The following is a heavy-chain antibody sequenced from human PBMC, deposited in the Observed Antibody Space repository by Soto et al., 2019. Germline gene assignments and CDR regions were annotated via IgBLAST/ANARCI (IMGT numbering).Heavy chain of an antibody. CDR1: GFTFSNAW. D-gene: IGHD2-15*01. J-gene: IGHJ3*02. CDR3: ARDGYCSGGSCYSSDAFDI. CDR2: ISSSSSYI. Sequence: TGGSLRLSCAASGFTFSNAWINWVRQAPGKGLEWVSSISSSSSYIYYADSVKGRFTISRDNAKNSLYLQMNSLRAEDTAVYYCARDGYCSGGSCYSSDAFDIWGQGTMVTVSS. V-gene: IGHV3-21*01.